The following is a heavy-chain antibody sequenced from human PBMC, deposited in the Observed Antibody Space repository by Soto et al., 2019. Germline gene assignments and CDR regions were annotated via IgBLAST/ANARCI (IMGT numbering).Heavy chain of an antibody. CDR3: ARVDIVVVVAADY. CDR2: IKQDGSEK. V-gene: IGHV3-7*05. D-gene: IGHD2-15*01. J-gene: IGHJ4*02. CDR1: GFTFSSYW. Sequence: EVQLVESGGGLVQPGGSLRLSCAASGFTFSSYWMSWVRQAPGKGLEWVANIKQDGSEKYYVDSVKGRFTISRDNATNSLYLQMNSLRAEATAVYYCARVDIVVVVAADYWGQGTLVLVSS.